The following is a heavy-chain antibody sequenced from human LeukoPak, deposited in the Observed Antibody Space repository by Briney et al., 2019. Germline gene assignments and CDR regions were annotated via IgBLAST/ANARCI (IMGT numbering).Heavy chain of an antibody. D-gene: IGHD2-2*01. V-gene: IGHV1-2*02. CDR3: ARALRNVVVPAATSGWFDP. CDR1: GYTFTGYY. CDR2: INPNSGGT. Sequence: ASVKVSCKASGYTFTGYYMHWVRQAPGQGLEWMGWINPNSGGTNYAQKFQGRVTMIRDTSISTAYMELSRLRSDDTAVYYCARALRNVVVPAATSGWFDPWGQGTLVTVSS. J-gene: IGHJ5*02.